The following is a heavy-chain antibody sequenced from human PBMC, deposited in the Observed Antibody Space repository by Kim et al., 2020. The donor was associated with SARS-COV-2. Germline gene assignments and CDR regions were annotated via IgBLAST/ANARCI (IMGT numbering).Heavy chain of an antibody. CDR2: ISSSSSTI. CDR3: ARGGRLWWPTGYFDY. J-gene: IGHJ4*02. V-gene: IGHV3-48*04. Sequence: GGSLRLSCAASGFTFSSYSMNWVRQAPGKGLEWVSYISSSSSTIYYADSVKGRFTISRDNAKNSLYLQMNSLRAEDTAVYYCARGGRLWWPTGYFDYWGQGTLVTVSS. D-gene: IGHD2-21*01. CDR1: GFTFSSYS.